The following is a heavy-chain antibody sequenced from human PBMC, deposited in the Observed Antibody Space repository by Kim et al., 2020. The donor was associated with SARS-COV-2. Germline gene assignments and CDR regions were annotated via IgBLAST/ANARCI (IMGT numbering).Heavy chain of an antibody. J-gene: IGHJ4*02. V-gene: IGHV1-24*01. Sequence: ASVKVSCKVSGYTLTELSMHWVRQAPGKGLEWMGGFDPEDGETIYAQKFQGRVTMTEDTSTDTAYMELSSLRSEDTAVYYCATDAYPYSNYDYWGQGTLVTVSS. CDR1: GYTLTELS. CDR3: ATDAYPYSNYDY. D-gene: IGHD4-4*01. CDR2: FDPEDGET.